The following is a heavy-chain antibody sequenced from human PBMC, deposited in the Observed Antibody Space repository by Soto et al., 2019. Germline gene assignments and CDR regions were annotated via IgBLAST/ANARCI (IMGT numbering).Heavy chain of an antibody. CDR1: GGSFSGYY. V-gene: IGHV4-34*01. CDR3: ASRTTEATNGDY. J-gene: IGHJ4*02. Sequence: SETLSLTCAVYGGSFSGYYWSWIRQPPGKGLEWIGEINHSGSTNYNPSLKSRVTISVDTSKNQFSLKLSSVTAADTAVYYCASRTTEATNGDYWGQGTLVTVSS. D-gene: IGHD1-1*01. CDR2: INHSGST.